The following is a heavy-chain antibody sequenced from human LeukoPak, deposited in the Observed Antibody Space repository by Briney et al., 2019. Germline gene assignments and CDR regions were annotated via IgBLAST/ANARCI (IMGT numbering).Heavy chain of an antibody. CDR1: GYSISSGYY. CDR2: IYHSGST. CDR3: AGALNYHDSSGYPDY. D-gene: IGHD3-22*01. Sequence: PSETLSLTCAVSGYSISSGYYWGWIRQPPGKGLEWIGSIYHSGSTYYNPSLKSRVTISVDTSKNQFSLKLSSVTAADTAVYYCAGALNYHDSSGYPDYWGQGTLVTVSS. V-gene: IGHV4-38-2*01. J-gene: IGHJ4*02.